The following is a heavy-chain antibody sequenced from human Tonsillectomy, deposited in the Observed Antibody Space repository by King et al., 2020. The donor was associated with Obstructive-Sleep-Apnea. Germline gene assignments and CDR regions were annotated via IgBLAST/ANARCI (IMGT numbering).Heavy chain of an antibody. J-gene: IGHJ4*02. Sequence: VQLVESGAEVKKPGSSVKVSCKASGGTFSSYAISWVRQAPGPGLEWMGGIIPILGIANYAHQIQGRVTITADKSTSTAYMGLISLGSEDTAVYYCAREKGDYGGYYFDYWGQGTLVTVSS. D-gene: IGHD3-16*01. CDR2: IIPILGIA. CDR3: AREKGDYGGYYFDY. V-gene: IGHV1-69*09. CDR1: GGTFSSYA.